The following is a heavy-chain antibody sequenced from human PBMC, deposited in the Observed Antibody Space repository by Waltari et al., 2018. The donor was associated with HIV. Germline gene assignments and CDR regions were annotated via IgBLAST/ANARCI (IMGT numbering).Heavy chain of an antibody. J-gene: IGHJ6*02. CDR1: GYTFTGYY. CDR2: INPKTGGT. CDR3: ARVRMGDYYYSYGMDV. D-gene: IGHD3-16*01. V-gene: IGHV1-2*02. Sequence: QVQLVQSGAEVKKPGASVKVSCKASGYTFTGYYRYWVRQAPGQGLQWMGWINPKTGGTQYAQEFQGRVTMTRDTSISTAYMDLSRLRSDDTAVYYCARVRMGDYYYSYGMDVWGQGTTVTVSS.